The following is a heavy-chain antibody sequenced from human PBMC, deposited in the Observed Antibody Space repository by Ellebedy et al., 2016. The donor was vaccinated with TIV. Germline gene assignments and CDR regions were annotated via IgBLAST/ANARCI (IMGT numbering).Heavy chain of an antibody. CDR3: ARARASRSEFDY. D-gene: IGHD6-6*01. V-gene: IGHV1-18*01. CDR1: GYTFTSYG. Sequence: ASVKVSXXASGYTFTSYGISWVRQAPGQGLEWMGWISTNNGNTNYVQKLQDRVTMTTDTSTSTAYMELRSLRSDDTAVYYCARARASRSEFDYWGQGTLVTVSS. CDR2: ISTNNGNT. J-gene: IGHJ4*02.